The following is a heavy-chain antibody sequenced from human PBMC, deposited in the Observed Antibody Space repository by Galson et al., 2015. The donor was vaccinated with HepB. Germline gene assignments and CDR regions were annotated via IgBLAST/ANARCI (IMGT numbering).Heavy chain of an antibody. D-gene: IGHD5-24*01. CDR2: INPSGGST. CDR3: ARERERWATTNYFDY. V-gene: IGHV1-46*01. J-gene: IGHJ4*02. Sequence: SVKVSCKASGYTFTSYYMHWVRQAPGQGLEWMGIINPSGGSTSYAQKFQGRVTMTRDTSTSTVYMELSSLRSEDTAVYYCARERERWATTNYFDYWGQGTLVTVSS. CDR1: GYTFTSYY.